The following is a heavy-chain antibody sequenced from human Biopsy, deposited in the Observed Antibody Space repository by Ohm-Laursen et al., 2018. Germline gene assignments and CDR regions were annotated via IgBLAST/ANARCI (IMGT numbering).Heavy chain of an antibody. V-gene: IGHV3-33*01. CDR2: IWYDGSKK. CDR1: GFIFNNYG. J-gene: IGHJ4*02. CDR3: ARDASWVQLISYTDF. Sequence: SLRLSCAASGFIFNNYGMHWVRQAPGKGLEWVAVIWYDGSKKYYADSVKGRFTISRDNSKNTLYLQMSSLRPEDTALYYCARDASWVQLISYTDFWGPGSLVTVSS. D-gene: IGHD1-1*01.